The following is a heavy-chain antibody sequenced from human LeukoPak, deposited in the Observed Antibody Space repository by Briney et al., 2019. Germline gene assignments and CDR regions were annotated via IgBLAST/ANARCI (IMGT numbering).Heavy chain of an antibody. D-gene: IGHD2-2*03. J-gene: IGHJ4*02. V-gene: IGHV3-53*01. CDR3: ARDWIDRSLDY. CDR1: GFTVSSTY. Sequence: GGSLRLSCTSSGFTVSSTYISWVRQAPGKGLEWVSVIYSGGSTDYADSVKDRFTISRDASKNTVYLQMNSLRDEDTAVYFCARDWIDRSLDYWGQGTLVTVSS. CDR2: IYSGGST.